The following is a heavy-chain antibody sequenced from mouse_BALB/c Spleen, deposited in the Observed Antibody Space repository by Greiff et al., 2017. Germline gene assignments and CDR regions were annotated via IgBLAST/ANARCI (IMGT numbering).Heavy chain of an antibody. V-gene: IGHV5-6-2*01. CDR1: GFTFSSYY. CDR2: INSNGGST. CDR3: ARQIYDGFDY. Sequence: EVMLVESGGGLVKLGGSLKLSCAASGFTFSSYYMSWVRQTPEKRPELVAAINSNGGSTYYPDTVKGRFTISRDNAKNTLYLQMSSLKSEDTALYYCARQIYDGFDYWGQGTTLTVSA. D-gene: IGHD2-3*01. J-gene: IGHJ2*01.